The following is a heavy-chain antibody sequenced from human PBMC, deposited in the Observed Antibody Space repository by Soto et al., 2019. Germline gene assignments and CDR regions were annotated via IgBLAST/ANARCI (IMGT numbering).Heavy chain of an antibody. CDR2: IIPIFGTA. D-gene: IGHD3-22*01. V-gene: IGHV1-69*13. CDR3: ARDYYYDSSGLHPFDY. CDR1: GGTFSSYA. J-gene: IGHJ4*02. Sequence: ASVKVSCKASGGTFSSYAISWVRQAPGQGLEWMGGIIPIFGTANYAQKFQGRVTITADESTSTAYMELSSLRSEDTAAYYCARDYYYDSSGLHPFDYWGQGTLVTVSS.